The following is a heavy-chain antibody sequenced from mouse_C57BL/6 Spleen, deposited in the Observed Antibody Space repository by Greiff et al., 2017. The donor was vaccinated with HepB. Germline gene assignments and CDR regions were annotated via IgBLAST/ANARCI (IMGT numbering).Heavy chain of an antibody. CDR2: ISSGGSYT. Sequence: EVKVVESGGDLVKPGGSLKLSCAASGFTFSSYGMSWVRQTPDKRLEWVATISSGGSYTYYPDSVKGRFTISRDNAKNTLYLQMSSLKSEDTAMYYCARDDGYPYWGQGTLVTVSA. D-gene: IGHD2-3*01. J-gene: IGHJ3*01. V-gene: IGHV5-6*01. CDR1: GFTFSSYG. CDR3: ARDDGYPY.